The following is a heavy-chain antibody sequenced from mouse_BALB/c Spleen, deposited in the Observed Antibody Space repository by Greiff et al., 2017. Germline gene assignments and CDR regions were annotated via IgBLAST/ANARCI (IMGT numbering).Heavy chain of an antibody. V-gene: IGHV3-6*02. Sequence: VQLKESGPGLVKPSQSLSLTCSVTGYSITSGYYWNWIRQFPGNQLEWMGYISYDGSNNYNPSLKNRISITRDTSKNQFFLKLNSVTTEDTATYYCAISIYYDYDWFAYWGQGTLVTVSA. CDR2: ISYDGSN. J-gene: IGHJ3*01. CDR3: AISIYYDYDWFAY. D-gene: IGHD2-4*01. CDR1: GYSITSGYY.